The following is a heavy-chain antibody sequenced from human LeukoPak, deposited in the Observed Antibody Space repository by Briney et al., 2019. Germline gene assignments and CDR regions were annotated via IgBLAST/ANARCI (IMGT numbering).Heavy chain of an antibody. CDR1: GFTFSAYW. J-gene: IGHJ4*02. D-gene: IGHD3-22*01. CDR3: ARDLELTYYDSSGHDY. V-gene: IGHV3-74*01. CDR2: INGDGSIT. Sequence: GGSLILSCAASGFTFSAYWMHWVRQAPGKGLVWVSRINGDGSITNYADSVKGRFIISRDNAKNTVYLQMNSLSAEDTAVYYCARDLELTYYDSSGHDYWGQGTLVSVSS.